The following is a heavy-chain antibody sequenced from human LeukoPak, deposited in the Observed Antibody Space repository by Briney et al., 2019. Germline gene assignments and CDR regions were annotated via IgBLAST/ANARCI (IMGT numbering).Heavy chain of an antibody. Sequence: ASVKVSCKASGYTFTGYYMHWVRQAPGRGLEWMGWINPNSGGTNYAQKFQGRVTMTRDTSISTAYMELSRLRSDDTAVYYCASLGYCSGGSCYPFDYWGQGTLVTVSS. J-gene: IGHJ4*02. CDR2: INPNSGGT. CDR1: GYTFTGYY. CDR3: ASLGYCSGGSCYPFDY. D-gene: IGHD2-15*01. V-gene: IGHV1-2*02.